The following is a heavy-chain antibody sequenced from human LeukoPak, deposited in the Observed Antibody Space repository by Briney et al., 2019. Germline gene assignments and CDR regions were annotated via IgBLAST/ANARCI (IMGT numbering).Heavy chain of an antibody. V-gene: IGHV4-59*12. CDR2: IYHSGST. J-gene: IGHJ5*02. D-gene: IGHD6-13*01. CDR3: ARVRYSSSWSYNWFDP. Sequence: SETLSLTCTVSGGSTSTYYWSWIRQPPGKGLEWIGEIYHSGSTNYNPSLKSRVTISVDKSKNQFSLKLSSVTAADTAVYYCARVRYSSSWSYNWFDPWGQGTLVTVSS. CDR1: GGSTSTYY.